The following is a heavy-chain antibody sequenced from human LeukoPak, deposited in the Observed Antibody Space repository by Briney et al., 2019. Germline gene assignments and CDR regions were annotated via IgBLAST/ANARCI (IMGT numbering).Heavy chain of an antibody. CDR2: ISGDGGAI. CDR3: AKELYGNPSGY. V-gene: IGHV3-23*01. J-gene: IGHJ4*02. D-gene: IGHD2-8*01. CDR1: GFTLRSSA. Sequence: GGSLRLSCAASGFTLRSSAMSWVRQAPGKGLEWVSAISGDGGAISYAASVRGRFTISRDNAKNTLFLQMSSLRAGDTALYYCAKELYGNPSGYWGQGTRVTVSS.